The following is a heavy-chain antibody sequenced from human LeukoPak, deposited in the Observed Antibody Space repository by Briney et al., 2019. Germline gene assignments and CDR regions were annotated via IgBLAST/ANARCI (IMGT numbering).Heavy chain of an antibody. CDR3: ARRWKLSLDV. D-gene: IGHD5-24*01. J-gene: IGHJ6*02. V-gene: IGHV3-7*01. CDR2: IKEDGSVK. Sequence: PGGSLRLSCAATGFTFSIYWMTWVRQALGKGLEWVANIKEDGSVKYYVDSVKGRFTISRDNAKKSLYLQMNNLRGEDTAVYFCARRWKLSLDVWGQGTTVTVSS. CDR1: GFTFSIYW.